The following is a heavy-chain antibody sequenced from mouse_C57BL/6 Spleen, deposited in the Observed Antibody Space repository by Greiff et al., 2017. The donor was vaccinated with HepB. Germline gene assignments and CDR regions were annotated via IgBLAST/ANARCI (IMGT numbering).Heavy chain of an antibody. J-gene: IGHJ2*01. V-gene: IGHV1-52*01. CDR1: GYTFTSYW. D-gene: IGHD2-1*01. CDR2: IDPSDSET. CDR3: ARSGMVTSYYFDY. Sequence: VQLQQPGAELVRPGSSVKLSCKASGYTFTSYWMHWVKQRPIQGLEWIGNIDPSDSETHYNQKFKDKATLTVDKSSSTAYMQLSSLTSEDSAVYYCARSGMVTSYYFDYWGQGTTLTVSS.